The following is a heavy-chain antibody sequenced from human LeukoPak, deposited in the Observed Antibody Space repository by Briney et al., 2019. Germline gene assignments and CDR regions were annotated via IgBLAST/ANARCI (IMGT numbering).Heavy chain of an antibody. D-gene: IGHD6-19*01. Sequence: PSETLSLTCAAYGGSFSGYYWSWIRQPPGKGLEWVGEINVSGSTNYNPSLKSRVTISVDTSKNQFSLKLSSVTAADTAVYYCARLGIAVAGTWYFDYWGQGTLVTVSS. CDR2: INVSGST. CDR1: GGSFSGYY. V-gene: IGHV4-34*01. J-gene: IGHJ4*02. CDR3: ARLGIAVAGTWYFDY.